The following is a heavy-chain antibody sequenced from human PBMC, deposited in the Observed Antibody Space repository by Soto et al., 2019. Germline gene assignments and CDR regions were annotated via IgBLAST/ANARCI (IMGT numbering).Heavy chain of an antibody. V-gene: IGHV4-59*08. D-gene: IGHD6-13*01. CDR2: IYYSGST. CDR3: ERLDGYYHYMDV. Sequence: SETLSLTCTVSGGSIGGYYWTWIRQPPGKGLEWIGYIYYSGSTNYNPSLKSRVTISVATSKTQFSLKLSSVTAADTAVYYCERLDGYYHYMDVRGKGTTVTVSS. J-gene: IGHJ6*03. CDR1: GGSIGGYY.